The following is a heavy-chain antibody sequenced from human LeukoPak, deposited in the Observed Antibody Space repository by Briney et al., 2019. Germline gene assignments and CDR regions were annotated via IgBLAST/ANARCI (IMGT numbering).Heavy chain of an antibody. V-gene: IGHV3-9*03. CDR2: ISWNSGSI. J-gene: IGHJ4*02. CDR1: GFTFDDYA. D-gene: IGHD6-19*01. CDR3: AKGYVLAVAGIIDY. Sequence: GRSLRLSCAASGFTFDDYAMHWVRQAPGKGLEWVSGISWNSGSIGYADSVKGRFTISRDNAKNSLYLQMNSLRAEDMALYYCAKGYVLAVAGIIDYWGQGTLVTVSS.